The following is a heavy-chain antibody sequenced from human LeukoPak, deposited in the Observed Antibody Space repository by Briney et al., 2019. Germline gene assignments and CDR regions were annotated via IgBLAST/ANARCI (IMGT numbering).Heavy chain of an antibody. CDR3: ARGVTMIVVVIHDWYFDL. Sequence: SETLSLTCTVSGGSISSSSYYWGWIRQRPGKGLEWIGSIYYTGSTYYNPSLKSRVTISVDTSKNQFSLKLTSVTAADTAVYYCARGVTMIVVVIHDWYFDLWGRGTLVTVSS. CDR1: GGSISSSSYY. V-gene: IGHV4-39*01. CDR2: IYYTGST. J-gene: IGHJ2*01. D-gene: IGHD3-22*01.